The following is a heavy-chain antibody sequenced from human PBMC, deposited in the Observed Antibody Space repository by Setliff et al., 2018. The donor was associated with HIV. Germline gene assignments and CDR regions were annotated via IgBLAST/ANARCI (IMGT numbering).Heavy chain of an antibody. CDR2: IFYSGSA. J-gene: IGHJ4*02. Sequence: SETLSLTCSVSGGSMRNYYWGWIRQPPGKGLEYIGGIFYSGSAYYNPSLKSRVTISVDTSKNQLSLKLSSVTAADTAVYYCARLTLSGVIDYWGQGTLVTVSS. CDR1: GGSMRNYY. V-gene: IGHV4-39*01. CDR3: ARLTLSGVIDY. D-gene: IGHD3-16*01.